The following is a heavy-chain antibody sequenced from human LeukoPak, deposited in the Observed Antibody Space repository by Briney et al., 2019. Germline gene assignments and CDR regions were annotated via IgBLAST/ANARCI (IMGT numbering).Heavy chain of an antibody. CDR2: IYWDDDK. Sequence: NVSGPTLVNPTQTLTLTCTFSGFPLTSIGVGVGRVRHPPGKALDWHALIYWDDDKRYSPSLKTRLTITKDTSKNQVVLTMTNMDPVDTATYYCAHLSARGVRGVTGLDTWGQGILVTVSS. CDR1: GFPLTSIGVG. D-gene: IGHD3-10*01. V-gene: IGHV2-5*02. CDR3: AHLSARGVRGVTGLDT. J-gene: IGHJ5*02.